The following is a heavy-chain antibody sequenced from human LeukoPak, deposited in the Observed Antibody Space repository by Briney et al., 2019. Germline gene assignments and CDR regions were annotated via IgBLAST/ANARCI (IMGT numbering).Heavy chain of an antibody. CDR1: GYTFTSYY. V-gene: IGHV1-46*01. CDR3: ARDRELTYYDFWSGVAGMMDV. CDR2: INPSGGST. J-gene: IGHJ6*04. D-gene: IGHD3-3*01. Sequence: ASVKVSCKASGYTFTSYYMHWVRQAPGQGLEWMGIINPSGGSTSYAQKFQGRVTMTRDMSTSTVYMELSSLRSEDTAVYYCARDRELTYYDFWSGVAGMMDVWGKGTTVTVSS.